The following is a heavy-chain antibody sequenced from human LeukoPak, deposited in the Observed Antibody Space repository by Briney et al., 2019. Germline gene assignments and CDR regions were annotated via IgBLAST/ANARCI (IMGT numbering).Heavy chain of an antibody. CDR3: ARSGTVYYDFWSGYYPNWFDP. CDR1: GGSISSYY. Sequence: PSETLSLTCTVPGGSISSYYWSWIRQPPGKGLEWIGYIYYSGSTNYNPSLKGRVTISVDTSKNQFSLKLSSVTAADTAVYHCARSGTVYYDFWSGYYPNWFDPWGQGTLVTVSS. CDR2: IYYSGST. J-gene: IGHJ5*02. D-gene: IGHD3-3*01. V-gene: IGHV4-59*01.